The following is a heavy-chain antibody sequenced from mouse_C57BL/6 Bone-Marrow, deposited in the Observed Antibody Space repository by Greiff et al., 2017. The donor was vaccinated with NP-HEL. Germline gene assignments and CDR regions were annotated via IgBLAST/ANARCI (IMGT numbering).Heavy chain of an antibody. CDR3: ARATTVVATRGYFDV. D-gene: IGHD1-1*01. J-gene: IGHJ1*03. V-gene: IGHV1-4*01. CDR2: INPSSGYT. CDR1: GYTFTSYT. Sequence: QVQLQQSGAELARPGASVKMSCKASGYTFTSYTMHWVKQRPGQGLEWIGYINPSSGYTKYNQKFKDKATLTADKSSSTAYMQLSSLTSEDSAVYYGARATTVVATRGYFDVWGTGTTVTVAS.